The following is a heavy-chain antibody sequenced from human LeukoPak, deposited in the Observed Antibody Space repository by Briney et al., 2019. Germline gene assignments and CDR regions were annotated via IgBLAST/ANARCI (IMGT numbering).Heavy chain of an antibody. CDR1: GGSISSTNW. Sequence: PSGTLSLTCAVSGGSISSTNWWSWVRQPPGKGLEWIGEIYHSGSTNYNPSLKSRVTMSVDKSKNQFSLMLSSVTAADTAVYYCARHDYNWKTFDYWGQGTLVTVSS. CDR3: ARHDYNWKTFDY. J-gene: IGHJ4*02. V-gene: IGHV4-4*02. CDR2: IYHSGST. D-gene: IGHD1-1*01.